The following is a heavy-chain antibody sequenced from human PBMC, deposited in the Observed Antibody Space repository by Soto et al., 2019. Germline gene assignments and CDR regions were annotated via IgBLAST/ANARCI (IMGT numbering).Heavy chain of an antibody. CDR1: GFTFSSYA. Sequence: AGGSLRLSCAASGFTFSSYAMSWVRQAPGKGLEWVSAISGSGGSTYYADSVKGRFTISRDNSKNTLYLQMNSLRAEDTAVYYCAKDGNDFWSGYLAYWGQGTLVTVSS. J-gene: IGHJ4*02. CDR3: AKDGNDFWSGYLAY. V-gene: IGHV3-23*01. D-gene: IGHD3-3*01. CDR2: ISGSGGST.